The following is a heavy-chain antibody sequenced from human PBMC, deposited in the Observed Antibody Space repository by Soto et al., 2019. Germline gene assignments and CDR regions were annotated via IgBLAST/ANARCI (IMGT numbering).Heavy chain of an antibody. Sequence: SETLSLTCTVSGGSISSSSYYWGWIRQPPGKGLEWIGSIYYSGSTYYNPSLKSRVTISVDTSKNQFSLKLSSVTAADTAVYYCARQGLQWLVHDWGQGTLVTVSS. CDR1: GGSISSSSYY. CDR3: ARQGLQWLVHD. J-gene: IGHJ4*02. V-gene: IGHV4-39*01. CDR2: IYYSGST. D-gene: IGHD6-19*01.